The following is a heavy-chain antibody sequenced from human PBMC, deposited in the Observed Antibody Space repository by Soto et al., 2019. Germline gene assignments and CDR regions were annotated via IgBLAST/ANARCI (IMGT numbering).Heavy chain of an antibody. CDR2: ISAYNGNT. CDR1: GYTFTSYG. V-gene: IGHV1-18*04. J-gene: IGHJ4*02. Sequence: EASVKVSCKASGYTFTSYGISWVRQAPGQGLEWMGWISAYNGNTNYAQKLQGRVTMTTDTSTSTAYMELRSLRSDDTAVYYCARAFERGYSYVSGGFDYWGQGTLVTVSS. CDR3: ARAFERGYSYVSGGFDY. D-gene: IGHD5-18*01.